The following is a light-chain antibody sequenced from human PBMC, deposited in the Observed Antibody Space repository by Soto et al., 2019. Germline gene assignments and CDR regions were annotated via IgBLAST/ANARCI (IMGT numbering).Light chain of an antibody. J-gene: IGKJ4*01. CDR3: QEYNNWHPIT. V-gene: IGKV3-15*01. CDR1: QSVSSN. Sequence: EIVMTQSPATLSVSPGERATLSCRASQSVSSNLAWYQQKPGQAPRLLIYGASTRATGIPVRFSGSGYGTEFTLTITSLQYEDSAIYYCQEYNNWHPITFGGGTKVDIK. CDR2: GAS.